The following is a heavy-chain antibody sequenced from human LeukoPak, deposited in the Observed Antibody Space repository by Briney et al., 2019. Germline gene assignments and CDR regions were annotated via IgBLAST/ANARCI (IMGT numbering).Heavy chain of an antibody. J-gene: IGHJ4*02. CDR2: FDPEDGET. CDR3: ATGPYSSGWYYFDY. Sequence: ASVKASCKVSGYTLTELSMHWVRQAPGKGLEWMGGFDPEDGETIYAQKFQGRVTMTEDTSTDTAYMELSSLRSEDTAVYYCATGPYSSGWYYFDYWGQGTLVTVSS. D-gene: IGHD6-19*01. V-gene: IGHV1-24*01. CDR1: GYTLTELS.